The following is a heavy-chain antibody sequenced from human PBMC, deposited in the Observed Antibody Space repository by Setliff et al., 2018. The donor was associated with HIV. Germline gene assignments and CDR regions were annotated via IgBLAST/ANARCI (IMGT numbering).Heavy chain of an antibody. V-gene: IGHV4-34*01. CDR1: GASFSDYY. CDR2: IYHSGST. CDR3: GRCMSVAVPEY. J-gene: IGHJ4*02. D-gene: IGHD2-21*01. Sequence: SETLSLTCAVYGASFSDYYWSWVRQPPGKGLEWIGSIYHSGSTYYNPSLKSRVTISVDTSKNQFSLKLSSVTAADTAVYYCGRCMSVAVPEYWGQGTLVTVSS.